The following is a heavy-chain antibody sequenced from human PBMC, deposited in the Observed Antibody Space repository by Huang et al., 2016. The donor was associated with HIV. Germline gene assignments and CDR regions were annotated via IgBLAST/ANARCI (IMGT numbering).Heavy chain of an antibody. V-gene: IGHV4-34*01. CDR3: ARGRGDARGFLGLDF. Sequence: QVQLHQWGAGLLKPSETLSLTCAVYGGSFSGPNWTWIRQTPGKGLEWSGEIKHSGMTNYSRSLRRRVTISIDTSKSKFSLRLRSVTAADTAVYYCARGRGDARGFLGLDFWGQGTLVTVSS. D-gene: IGHD3-16*01. CDR1: GGSFSGPN. CDR2: IKHSGMT. J-gene: IGHJ4*02.